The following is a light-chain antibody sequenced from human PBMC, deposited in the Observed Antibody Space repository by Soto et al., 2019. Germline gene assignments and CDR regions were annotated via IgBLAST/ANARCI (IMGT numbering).Light chain of an antibody. V-gene: IGLV2-11*01. CDR3: CSFAGNHYV. Sequence: QSALTQPRSVSGSPGQSVTISCTGTSSDVGGYNYVAWYQQHPGKALKLIIYDVNKRPSGVPDRCSGSKSGNTASLTISGLQAEDEADYYCCSFAGNHYVFVTGTKLTVL. CDR1: SSDVGGYNY. J-gene: IGLJ1*01. CDR2: DVN.